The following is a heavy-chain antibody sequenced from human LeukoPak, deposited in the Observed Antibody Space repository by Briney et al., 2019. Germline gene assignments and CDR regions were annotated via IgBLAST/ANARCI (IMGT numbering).Heavy chain of an antibody. CDR2: MNPNSGNT. V-gene: IGHV1-8*01. CDR1: GYTFTSYD. Sequence: ASVKVSCKASGYTFTSYDINWVRQATGQGLEWMGRMNPNSGNTGYAQKFQGRVTMTRNTSISTAYMELSSLRSEDTAVYYCARCRYSSGWYVSNNWFDPWGQGTLVTVSS. CDR3: ARCRYSSGWYVSNNWFDP. D-gene: IGHD6-19*01. J-gene: IGHJ5*02.